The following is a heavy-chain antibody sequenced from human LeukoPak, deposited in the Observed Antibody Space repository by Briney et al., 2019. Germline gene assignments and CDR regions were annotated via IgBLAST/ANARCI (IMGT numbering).Heavy chain of an antibody. CDR2: IYYSGST. V-gene: IGHV4-59*08. J-gene: IGHJ3*01. CDR1: GGSISSYY. CDR3: ARGPYSTGPWDA. Sequence: PSETLSLTCTVSGGSISSYYWSWIRQPPGKGLEWIGYIYYSGSTNYNPSLKSRVTISVDTSKNQVSLKLRSVTAADTAVYYCARGPYSTGPWDAWGQGTMVTVSS. D-gene: IGHD6-25*01.